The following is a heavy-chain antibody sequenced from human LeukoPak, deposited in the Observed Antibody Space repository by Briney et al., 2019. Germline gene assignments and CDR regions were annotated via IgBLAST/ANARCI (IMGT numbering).Heavy chain of an antibody. V-gene: IGHV3-48*03. J-gene: IGHJ3*02. CDR2: ISSSGSTI. Sequence: GGSLRLSCAASGFTFSSYEMNWVRQAPGKGLEWVSYISSSGSTIYYADSVKGRFTISRDNAKNPLYLQMNSLRAEDTAVYYCARSPDIVVVPAAIPDAFDIWGQGTMVTVSS. CDR1: GFTFSSYE. CDR3: ARSPDIVVVPAAIPDAFDI. D-gene: IGHD2-2*02.